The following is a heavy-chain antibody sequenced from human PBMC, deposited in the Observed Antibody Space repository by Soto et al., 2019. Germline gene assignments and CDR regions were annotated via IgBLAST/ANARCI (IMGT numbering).Heavy chain of an antibody. J-gene: IGHJ5*02. CDR1: GGTFSSYA. Sequence: ASVKVSCKASGGTFSSYAISWVRQAPGQGLEWMGGIIPIFGTANYAQKFQGRVTITADKSTSTAYMELSSLRSEDTAVYYCARDPKAAGTEGWFDPWGQGTLVTVSS. D-gene: IGHD6-13*01. CDR3: ARDPKAAGTEGWFDP. CDR2: IIPIFGTA. V-gene: IGHV1-69*06.